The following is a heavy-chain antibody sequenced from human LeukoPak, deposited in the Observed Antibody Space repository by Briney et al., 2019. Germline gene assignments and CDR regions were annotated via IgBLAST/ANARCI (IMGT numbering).Heavy chain of an antibody. CDR1: GYSFTSNW. CDR2: IYPGDSDT. J-gene: IGHJ4*02. CDR3: ARQGFGVITGMDY. Sequence: GESLKISCKGSGYSFTSNWIGWVRQMPGKGLEWMGIIYPGDSDTRYSPSFQGQVTISADKSISTAYLQWSSLKASDTVMYYCARQGFGVITGMDYWGQGTLVTVSS. V-gene: IGHV5-51*01. D-gene: IGHD3-3*01.